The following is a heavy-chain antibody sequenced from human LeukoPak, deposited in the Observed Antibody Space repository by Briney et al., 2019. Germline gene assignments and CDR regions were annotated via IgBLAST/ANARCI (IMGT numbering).Heavy chain of an antibody. CDR1: GGSISSSSYY. CDR3: ARHGFESEYYGSGSPHLFDYYYMDV. V-gene: IGHV4-39*01. J-gene: IGHJ6*03. D-gene: IGHD3-10*01. Sequence: TSETLSLTCTVSGGSISSSSYYWGWIRQPPGKGLEWIGSIYYSGSTYYNPSLKSRVTISVDTSKNQFSLKLSSVTAADTAVYYCARHGFESEYYGSGSPHLFDYYYMDVWGKGTTVTISS. CDR2: IYYSGST.